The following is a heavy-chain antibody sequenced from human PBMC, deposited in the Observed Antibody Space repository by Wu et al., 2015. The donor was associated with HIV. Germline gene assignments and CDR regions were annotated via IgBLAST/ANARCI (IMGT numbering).Heavy chain of an antibody. CDR2: IIPIFGTA. CDR1: GGTFSSYA. Sequence: QVQLVQSEAEVKKPGSSVKVSCKASGGTFSSYAISWVRQAPGQGLEWMGGIIPIFGTANYAQKFQGRVTITTDESTSTAYMELSSLRSEDTAVYYCARGGIPRSGSPPYRVYFDYWARERWSPSPQ. J-gene: IGHJ4*02. D-gene: IGHD3-10*01. V-gene: IGHV1-69*01. CDR3: ARGGIPRSGSPPYRVYFDY.